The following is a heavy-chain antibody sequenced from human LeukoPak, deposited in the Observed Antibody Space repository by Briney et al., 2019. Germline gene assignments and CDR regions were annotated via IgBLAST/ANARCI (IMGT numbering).Heavy chain of an antibody. D-gene: IGHD2-21*01. Sequence: GGSLRLSCAASGFTFSSYSMDWVRQAPGKGLEWVSSISSSSSYIYYADSVKGRFTISRDNAKNSLYLQMNSLRAEDTAVYYCARGAILLDGGLRPGYMDVWGKGTTVTVSS. CDR1: GFTFSSYS. J-gene: IGHJ6*03. CDR2: ISSSSSYI. V-gene: IGHV3-21*01. CDR3: ARGAILLDGGLRPGYMDV.